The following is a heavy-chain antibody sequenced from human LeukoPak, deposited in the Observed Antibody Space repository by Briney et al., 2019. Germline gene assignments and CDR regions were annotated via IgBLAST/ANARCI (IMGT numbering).Heavy chain of an antibody. Sequence: PGGSLRLSCAASGFTIINYWIHWVRQLPGKGLVWVSRIDSDGRSPTYADSVRGRFTISRDNAKNILYLQMNSLRVDDTAVYYCVGSGPSTYWGQGAPVTVSS. CDR2: IDSDGRSP. CDR3: VGSGPSTY. CDR1: GFTIINYW. V-gene: IGHV3-74*01. J-gene: IGHJ4*02.